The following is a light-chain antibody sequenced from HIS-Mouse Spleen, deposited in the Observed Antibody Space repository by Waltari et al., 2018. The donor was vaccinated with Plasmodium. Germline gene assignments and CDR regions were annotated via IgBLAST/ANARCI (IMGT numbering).Light chain of an antibody. CDR2: EGS. CDR1: SSAVGSYNL. CDR3: CSYAGSSTFV. Sequence: QSALTQPASVSGSPGPSTTISCTGTSSAVGSYNLVPWYQQHPGQAPKLMNYEGSKRPSGVSNRFSGSKSGNTASLTISGRQAEDEADYYCCSYAGSSTFVFGGGTKLTVL. V-gene: IGLV2-23*03. J-gene: IGLJ3*02.